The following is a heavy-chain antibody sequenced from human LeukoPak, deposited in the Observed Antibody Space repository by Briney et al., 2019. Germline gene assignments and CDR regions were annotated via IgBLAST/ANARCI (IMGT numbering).Heavy chain of an antibody. V-gene: IGHV4-4*02. CDR2: IYHSGST. J-gene: IGHJ4*02. Sequence: PSGTLSLTCAASGGSISSSNWWSWVRQPPGKGLEWIGEIYHSGSTNYNPSLKSRVTISVDKSKNQFSLKLSSVTAADTAVYYCARQGDYYYGSGSYLSYWGQGTLVTVSS. CDR3: ARQGDYYYGSGSYLSY. D-gene: IGHD3-10*01. CDR1: GGSISSSNW.